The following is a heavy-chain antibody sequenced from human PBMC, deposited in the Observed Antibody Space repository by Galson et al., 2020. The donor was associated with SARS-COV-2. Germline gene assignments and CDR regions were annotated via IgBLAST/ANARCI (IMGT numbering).Heavy chain of an antibody. D-gene: IGHD3-3*01. J-gene: IGHJ4*02. CDR2: IRSKAYGGTT. Sequence: GGSLRLSCTASGFTFGDYAMSWVCQAPGKGLEWVGFIRSKAYGGTTEYAASVKGRFTISRDDSKSIAYLQMNSLKTEDTAVYYCTRDDFWSGYQDYWGQGTLVTVSS. CDR3: TRDDFWSGYQDY. V-gene: IGHV3-49*04. CDR1: GFTFGDYA.